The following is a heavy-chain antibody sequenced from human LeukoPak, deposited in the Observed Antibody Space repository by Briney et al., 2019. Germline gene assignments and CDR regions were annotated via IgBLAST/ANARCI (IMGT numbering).Heavy chain of an antibody. D-gene: IGHD6-13*01. CDR1: GFTFSSYG. Sequence: PAGGSLRLSCAASGFTFSSYGMHWVRQAPGKGLEWVAVISYDGSNKYYADSVKGRFTISRDNSKNTLYLQMNSLRAEDTAVYYCAKDRVAAAGTFFDYWGQGTLVTVSS. CDR3: AKDRVAAAGTFFDY. J-gene: IGHJ4*02. V-gene: IGHV3-30*18. CDR2: ISYDGSNK.